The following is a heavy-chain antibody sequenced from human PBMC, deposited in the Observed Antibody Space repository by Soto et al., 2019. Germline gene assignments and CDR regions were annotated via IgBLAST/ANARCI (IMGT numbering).Heavy chain of an antibody. CDR2: IKQDGSEK. CDR1: GFTFSSCW. Sequence: EVQLVESGGGLVQPGGSLRLSCAASGFTFSSCWMSWVRQAPGKGLEWVANIKQDGSEKYYVDSVKGRFTISRDNAKNSLYLQMNSLRAEDTAVYYCARERLGATSYWGQGTLVTVSS. J-gene: IGHJ4*02. CDR3: ARERLGATSY. V-gene: IGHV3-7*03. D-gene: IGHD1-26*01.